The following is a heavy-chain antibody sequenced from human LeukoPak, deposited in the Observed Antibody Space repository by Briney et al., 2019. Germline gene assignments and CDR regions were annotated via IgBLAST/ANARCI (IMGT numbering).Heavy chain of an antibody. CDR1: GFTFSTSG. V-gene: IGHV3-30*02. CDR3: VKVDT. J-gene: IGHJ4*02. D-gene: IGHD5-18*01. Sequence: GGSLRLSCVASGFTFSTSGIHWVRQSPGKGLDWVAFIRNDGNKENYAESVKGRFTISRDNSKNTLYLQMDSLSAEDTAVYYCVKVDTWGQGTLVTVSS. CDR2: IRNDGNKE.